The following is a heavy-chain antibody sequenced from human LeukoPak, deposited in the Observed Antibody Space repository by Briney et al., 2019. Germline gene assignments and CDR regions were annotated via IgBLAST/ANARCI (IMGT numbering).Heavy chain of an antibody. V-gene: IGHV3-11*04. J-gene: IGHJ6*03. CDR3: ARGQDYSYYYYMDV. CDR1: GFTFSDYY. CDR2: ISSSGSTI. Sequence: GGSLRLSCAASGFTFSDYYMSWIRQAPGKGLEWVSYISSSGSTIYYTDSVKGRFTVSRDNAKNSLYLQMNSLRAEGTAVYYCARGQDYSYYYYMDVWGKGTTVTVSS.